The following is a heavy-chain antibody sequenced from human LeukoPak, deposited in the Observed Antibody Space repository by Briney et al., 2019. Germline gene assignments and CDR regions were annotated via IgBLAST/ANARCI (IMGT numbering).Heavy chain of an antibody. CDR1: GFTFHTYV. Sequence: GGSLRLSCAASGFTFHTYVMAWVRQTPGKGLEWVSSISSSDSYIYYADSVKGRFTISRDNAKNSLFLQMNSLRAEDTAVYYCARDLLGYNYYYMDVWGKGTTVTVSS. CDR3: ARDLLGYNYYYMDV. J-gene: IGHJ6*03. CDR2: ISSSDSYI. D-gene: IGHD3-16*02. V-gene: IGHV3-21*01.